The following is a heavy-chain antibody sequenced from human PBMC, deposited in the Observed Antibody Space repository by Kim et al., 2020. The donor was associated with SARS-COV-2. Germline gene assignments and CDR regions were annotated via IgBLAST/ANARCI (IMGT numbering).Heavy chain of an antibody. J-gene: IGHJ6*02. D-gene: IGHD6-19*01. CDR3: ARHLSIAVAGTRYYYGMDV. V-gene: IGHV4-39*01. Sequence: SRVTISVDTSKNQFSLKLSSVTAADTAVYYCARHLSIAVAGTRYYYGMDVWGQGTTVTVSS.